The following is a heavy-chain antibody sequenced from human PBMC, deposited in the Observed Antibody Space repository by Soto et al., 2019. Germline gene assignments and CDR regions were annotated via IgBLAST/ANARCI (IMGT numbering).Heavy chain of an antibody. V-gene: IGHV3-7*01. CDR3: ATLERRTGDGKYCFDY. Sequence: GGSLRLSCAASGFTFSSYWMSWVRQAPGKGLEWVANIKQDGSEKYYVDSVKGRFTISRDNAKNSLYLQMNSLRAEDTAVYYCATLERRTGDGKYCFDYWGQGTLVTVSS. J-gene: IGHJ4*02. CDR2: IKQDGSEK. D-gene: IGHD7-27*01. CDR1: GFTFSSYW.